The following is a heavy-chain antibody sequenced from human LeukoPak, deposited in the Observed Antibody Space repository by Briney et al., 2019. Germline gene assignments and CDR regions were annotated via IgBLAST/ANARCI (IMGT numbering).Heavy chain of an antibody. CDR2: INPNSGGT. D-gene: IGHD6-6*01. V-gene: IGHV1-2*02. CDR1: GYTFTGYY. Sequence: ASVKVSCKASGYTFTGYYMDWVRQAPGQGLEWMGWINPNSGGTNYAQKFQGRVTMTRDTSISTAYMELSRLRSDDTAVYYCARVEKYSSSHWGQGTLVTVSS. CDR3: ARVEKYSSSH. J-gene: IGHJ4*02.